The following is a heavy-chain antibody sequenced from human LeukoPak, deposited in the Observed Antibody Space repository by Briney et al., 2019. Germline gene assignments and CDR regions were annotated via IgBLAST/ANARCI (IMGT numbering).Heavy chain of an antibody. CDR3: ASGSSGWLWYFDL. Sequence: GGSLRLSCAASGFTFSSYAMHWVRQAPGKGLEWVAVISYDGSNKYYADSVKGRFTISRDNSKNTLYLQMNSLRAEDTAVYYCASGSSGWLWYFDLWGRGTLVTVSS. D-gene: IGHD6-19*01. J-gene: IGHJ2*01. CDR2: ISYDGSNK. CDR1: GFTFSSYA. V-gene: IGHV3-30*04.